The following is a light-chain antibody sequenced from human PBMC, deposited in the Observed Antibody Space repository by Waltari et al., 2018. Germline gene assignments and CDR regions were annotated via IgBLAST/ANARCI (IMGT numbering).Light chain of an antibody. CDR2: AAS. CDR1: QAIRNE. CDR3: LQDNNYPLS. Sequence: AVQMTQSPSSLSASVGDTVTITCRASQAIRNELGWYQQKPGKAPKLLIYAASRLQSGVPSRFSGRGSGTDFSLTISSLQPEDFATYYCLQDNNYPLSFGLGTKLEIK. J-gene: IGKJ2*03. V-gene: IGKV1-6*01.